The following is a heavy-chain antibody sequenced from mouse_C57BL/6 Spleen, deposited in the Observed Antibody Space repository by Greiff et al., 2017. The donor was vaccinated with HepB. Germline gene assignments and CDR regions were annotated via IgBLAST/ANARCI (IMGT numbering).Heavy chain of an antibody. CDR3: ARTPLGNYAMDY. V-gene: IGHV2-2*01. J-gene: IGHJ4*01. Sequence: VQLVESGPGLVQPSQSLSITCTVSGFSLTSYGVHWVRQSPGKGLEWLGVIWSGGSTDYNAAFISRLSISKDNSKSQVFFKMNSLQADDTAIYYCARTPLGNYAMDYWGQGTSVTVSS. D-gene: IGHD6-1*01. CDR1: GFSLTSYG. CDR2: IWSGGST.